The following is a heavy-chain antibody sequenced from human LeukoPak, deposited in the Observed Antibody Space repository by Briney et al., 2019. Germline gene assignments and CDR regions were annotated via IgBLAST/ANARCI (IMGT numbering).Heavy chain of an antibody. J-gene: IGHJ4*02. D-gene: IGHD1-1*01. CDR3: ARLTGTTGFDY. CDR2: IKPDGSAG. Sequence: PGGSLRLSCAASGFSFSIFWMTWVRQAPGKGLEWVANIKPDGSAGYYVDSVKGRFTISRDNAKNSLYLQMNTLRADDTAVYYCARLTGTTGFDYWGQGTLVTVSS. CDR1: GFSFSIFW. V-gene: IGHV3-7*01.